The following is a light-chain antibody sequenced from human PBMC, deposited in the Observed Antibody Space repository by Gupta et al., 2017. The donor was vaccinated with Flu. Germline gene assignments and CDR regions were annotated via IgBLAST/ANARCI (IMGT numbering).Light chain of an antibody. CDR1: RNILYSSNNKNY. Sequence: DIVMTQSPDSLAVSLGERATINCRSSRNILYSSNNKNYLAWYQQKPGQPPKVLISWASTRESGVPDRFSGRGSGTDFTLTISSRHSEDVAVYYCQQDDGSSYSFGQGTKLEIK. V-gene: IGKV4-1*01. J-gene: IGKJ2*03. CDR3: QQDDGSSYS. CDR2: WAS.